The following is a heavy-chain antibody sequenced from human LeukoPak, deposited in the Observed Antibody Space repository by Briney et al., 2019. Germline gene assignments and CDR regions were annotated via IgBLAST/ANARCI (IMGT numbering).Heavy chain of an antibody. CDR2: ISSRGSTT. CDR3: AKGIVGAKSQDY. Sequence: GGSLRLSCEASGFTFSTFSMAWVRQAPGKGLEWVSTISSRGSTTYYSDSVKGRFTISRDNFKNTLYLQMNSLRAEDTAVYYCAKGIVGAKSQDYWGQGTLVTVSS. D-gene: IGHD1-26*01. J-gene: IGHJ4*02. CDR1: GFTFSTFS. V-gene: IGHV3-23*01.